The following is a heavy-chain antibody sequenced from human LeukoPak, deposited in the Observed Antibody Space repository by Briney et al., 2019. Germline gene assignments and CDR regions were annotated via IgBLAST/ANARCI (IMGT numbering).Heavy chain of an antibody. D-gene: IGHD3-10*01. CDR2: ISGSGGST. V-gene: IGHV3-23*01. CDR3: ARGNLEWFGESLDY. CDR1: GFTFSSYA. Sequence: GGSLRLSCAASGFTFSSYAMSWVRQAPGKGLEWVSAISGSGGSTYYADSVKGRFTISRDNSKNTLYLQMNSLRAEDTAVYYCARGNLEWFGESLDYWGQGTLVTVSS. J-gene: IGHJ4*02.